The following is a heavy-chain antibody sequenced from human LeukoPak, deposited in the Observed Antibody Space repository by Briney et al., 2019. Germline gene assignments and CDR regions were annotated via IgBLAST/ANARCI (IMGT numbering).Heavy chain of an antibody. D-gene: IGHD6-19*01. V-gene: IGHV1-46*01. CDR3: ARVVAVADSFDY. Sequence: GALVKVSCKASGYTFTSYYMHWVRQAPGQGLEWMGIINPSGGSTSYAQKFQGRVTMTRDTSTSTVYMELSSLRSEDTAVYYCARVVAVADSFDYWGQGTLVTVSS. CDR2: INPSGGST. CDR1: GYTFTSYY. J-gene: IGHJ4*02.